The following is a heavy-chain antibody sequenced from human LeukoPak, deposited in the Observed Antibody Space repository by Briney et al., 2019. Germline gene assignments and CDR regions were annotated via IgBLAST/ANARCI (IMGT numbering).Heavy chain of an antibody. CDR2: MNPNSGST. V-gene: IGHV1-8*01. CDR1: GYTFTAYD. D-gene: IGHD2-15*01. CDR3: ARPGSYCSGGGCYSAHALDV. Sequence: ASVKVSCKASGYTFTAYDINWVRQAAGQGLEWMGRMNPNSGSTEYAQKFQGRVTMTRNTSIRTAYLELSSLRSEDTAVYYCARPGSYCSGGGCYSAHALDVWGQGTTVTVSS. J-gene: IGHJ6*02.